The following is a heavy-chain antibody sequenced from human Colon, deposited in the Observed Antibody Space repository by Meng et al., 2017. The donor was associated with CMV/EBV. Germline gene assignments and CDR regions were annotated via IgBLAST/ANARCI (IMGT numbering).Heavy chain of an antibody. CDR2: ISAENGNT. CDR1: GYKFGIYG. J-gene: IGHJ4*02. D-gene: IGHD4-17*01. V-gene: IGHV1-18*01. CDR3: ARAGAAVTTHFDL. Sequence: ASGYKFGIYGIPWVRQVPGQGLEWVGWISAENGNTNYAQKFQGRVTVTTDTSTKTAYMELRGLKSDDSAVYYCARAGAAVTTHFDLWGQGTLVTVSS.